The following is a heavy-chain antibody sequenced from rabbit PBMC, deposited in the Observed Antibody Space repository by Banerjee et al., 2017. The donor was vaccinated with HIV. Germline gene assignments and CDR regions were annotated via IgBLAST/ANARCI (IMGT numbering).Heavy chain of an antibody. J-gene: IGHJ6*01. CDR1: GLDFSSNYW. CDR3: ARESYPDSIYDHYGMGL. CDR2: IYGSNSGNT. V-gene: IGHV1S45*01. D-gene: IGHD8-1*01. Sequence: QEQLEESGGGLVQPEGSLTLTCKASGLDFSSNYWIYWVRQAPGKGLEWIACIYGSNSGNTYYASWAKGRFTISKTSSTTVTLQMTSLTAADTATYFCARESYPDSIYDHYGMGLWGPGTLVTVS.